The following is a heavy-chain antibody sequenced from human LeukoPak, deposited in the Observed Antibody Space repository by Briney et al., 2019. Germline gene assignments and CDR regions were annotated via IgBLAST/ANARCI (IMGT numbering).Heavy chain of an antibody. D-gene: IGHD7-27*01. CDR2: VRYDGINK. CDR1: GFTFSSYG. J-gene: IGHJ4*02. CDR3: ARDLAWGAFDY. Sequence: GGSLRLSCAASGFTFSSYGMHWVRQAPGKGLEWVAFVRYDGINKYYADSVKGRFTISRDDSKNTLPLQMNSLTVEDTAVYYCARDLAWGAFDYWGQGTLVTVSS. V-gene: IGHV3-30*02.